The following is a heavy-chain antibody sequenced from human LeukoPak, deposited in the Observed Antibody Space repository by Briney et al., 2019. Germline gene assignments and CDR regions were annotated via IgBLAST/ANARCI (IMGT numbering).Heavy chain of an antibody. CDR1: GFSFGSFT. CDR3: ARDAVDTANAV. J-gene: IGHJ6*02. Sequence: GGSLRLSCAASGFSFGSFTMSWVRQAPGKGLEWVSDISGSGGNTYYADSVKGRSTISRDNAKNTLYLQMNSLRAEDTAVYYCARDAVDTANAVWGQGTTVTVSS. CDR2: ISGSGGNT. V-gene: IGHV3-23*01. D-gene: IGHD5-18*01.